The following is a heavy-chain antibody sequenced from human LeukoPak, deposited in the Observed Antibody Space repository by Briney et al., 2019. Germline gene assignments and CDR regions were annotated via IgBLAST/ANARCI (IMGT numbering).Heavy chain of an antibody. CDR2: IQYDGSKT. CDR1: GFTFSHYG. J-gene: IGHJ5*02. D-gene: IGHD2-21*01. CDR3: ARDVDTSNHMSIFDP. Sequence: GGSLRLSCAGSGFTFSHYGMHWVRQAPGKGLEWVAGIQYDGSKTYYGDSVEGRFSISRDNSRNTLYLQMSSLRAEDTAVYSCARDVDTSNHMSIFDPWGQGTLVTVSS. V-gene: IGHV3-33*01.